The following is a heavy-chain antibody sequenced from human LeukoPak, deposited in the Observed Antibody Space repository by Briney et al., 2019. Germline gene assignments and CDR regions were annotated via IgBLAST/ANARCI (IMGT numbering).Heavy chain of an antibody. D-gene: IGHD3-22*01. Sequence: SQTLSLTCAISGDSVSSSSAAWNWIRQSPSRDLEWLGRTYYKSKWYNDYAVSVKSRITINPDTSKNQFSLQLSSVTPEDTAVYYCARDYYDSSGYSHYDYWGQGTLVTVSS. V-gene: IGHV6-1*01. J-gene: IGHJ4*02. CDR1: GDSVSSSSAA. CDR3: ARDYYDSSGYSHYDY. CDR2: TYYKSKWYN.